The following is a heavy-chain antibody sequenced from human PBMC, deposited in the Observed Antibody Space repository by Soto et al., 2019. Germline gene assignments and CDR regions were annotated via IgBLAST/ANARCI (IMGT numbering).Heavy chain of an antibody. CDR2: MNPNSGNT. D-gene: IGHD3-9*01. V-gene: IGHV1-8*01. Sequence: ASVKVSCKASGYTFTGYDINWVRQATGQGLECMGWMNPNSGNTGYAQKFQGRVTMTRNTSISTAYMELSSLRSEDTAVYYCARGTGYYTYYYYYMDVWGKGTTVTVSS. CDR3: ARGTGYYTYYYYYMDV. CDR1: GYTFTGYD. J-gene: IGHJ6*03.